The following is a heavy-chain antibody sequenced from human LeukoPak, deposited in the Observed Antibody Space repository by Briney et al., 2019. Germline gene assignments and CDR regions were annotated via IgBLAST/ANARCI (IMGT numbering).Heavy chain of an antibody. J-gene: IGHJ4*02. CDR2: ISGSGGST. Sequence: PGGSLRLSCAASGFTFSTYAMSWVRQAPGKGLEWVSAISGSGGSTYYAVSVKGRFTISRDNSKNTLYLQMNSLRAEDTALYYCAKDLPRTYYDSSGYSFDHWGQGTLVTVSS. D-gene: IGHD3-22*01. CDR3: AKDLPRTYYDSSGYSFDH. V-gene: IGHV3-23*01. CDR1: GFTFSTYA.